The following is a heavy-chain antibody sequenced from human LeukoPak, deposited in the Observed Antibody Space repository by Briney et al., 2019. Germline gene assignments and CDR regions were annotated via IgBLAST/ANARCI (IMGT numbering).Heavy chain of an antibody. Sequence: GGSLRLSCAASGFTFSSYWVSWVRQAPGKGPEWVANIKQDGSEKYYVDSVKGRFTISRDNAKNSLYLQMNSLRAEDTAVYYCARRMADIVVVPAAIGVYNWFDPWGQGTLVTVSS. V-gene: IGHV3-7*01. CDR3: ARRMADIVVVPAAIGVYNWFDP. D-gene: IGHD2-2*01. CDR2: IKQDGSEK. J-gene: IGHJ5*02. CDR1: GFTFSSYW.